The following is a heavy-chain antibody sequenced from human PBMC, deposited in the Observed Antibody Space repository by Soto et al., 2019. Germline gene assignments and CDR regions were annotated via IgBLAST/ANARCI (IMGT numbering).Heavy chain of an antibody. J-gene: IGHJ6*02. D-gene: IGHD5-18*01. Sequence: SLRLSCAASGFTFYDYAIHFFRQSPFKCLEWVSGISWNSGSIGYVDSVKGRFIISRDNAKNSLYLQMNSLRAEDTALYYCAKDIENSAYSYGYSSSSYYGMDVWGQGTTVTVSS. CDR3: AKDIENSAYSYGYSSSSYYGMDV. V-gene: IGHV3-9*01. CDR2: ISWNSGSI. CDR1: GFTFYDYA.